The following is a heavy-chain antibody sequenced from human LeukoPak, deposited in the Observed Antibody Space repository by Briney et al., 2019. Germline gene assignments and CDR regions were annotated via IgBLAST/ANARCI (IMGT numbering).Heavy chain of an antibody. D-gene: IGHD2-2*01. V-gene: IGHV3-64*01. CDR2: ISSNGGST. J-gene: IGHJ3*02. CDR1: GFTFSSYF. CDR3: ARDSITVAVGAFDI. Sequence: GGSRRLSCAASGFTFSSYFMNWVRQAPGKGLEYVSAISSNGGSTYYANSVKGRFTISRDNSKNTLYLQMGSPRAEDMAVYYCARDSITVAVGAFDIWGQGTMVIVSS.